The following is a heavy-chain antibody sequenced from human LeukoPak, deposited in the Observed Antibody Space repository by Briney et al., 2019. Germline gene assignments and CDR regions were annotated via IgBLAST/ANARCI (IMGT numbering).Heavy chain of an antibody. J-gene: IGHJ4*02. V-gene: IGHV3-23*01. CDR3: AKGSAQWELYDY. CDR2: IVGDTVT. Sequence: PGGSLRLSCAASGFTFNSYAMNWVRQAPGKGLEWVSAIVGDTVTFYTDSVKGRFTISRDNSKNTLYLQMNGLRAEDAAIYYCAKGSAQWELYDYWGQGTLVTVSS. CDR1: GFTFNSYA. D-gene: IGHD4-23*01.